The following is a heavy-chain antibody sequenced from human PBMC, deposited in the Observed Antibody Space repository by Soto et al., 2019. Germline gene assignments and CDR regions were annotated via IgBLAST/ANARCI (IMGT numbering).Heavy chain of an antibody. J-gene: IGHJ4*02. Sequence: GGSQRLSCTASGVTFRNAWMSWVRQAPGKGLEWVGRIKSKTDGGTTDYAAPVKGRFTISRDDSKNTLYLQMNSLKTEDTAVYYCTTDELYCSSTSCYVGRVVDFDYWGQGTLVTVSS. V-gene: IGHV3-15*01. CDR2: IKSKTDGGTT. CDR1: GVTFRNAW. D-gene: IGHD2-2*01. CDR3: TTDELYCSSTSCYVGRVVDFDY.